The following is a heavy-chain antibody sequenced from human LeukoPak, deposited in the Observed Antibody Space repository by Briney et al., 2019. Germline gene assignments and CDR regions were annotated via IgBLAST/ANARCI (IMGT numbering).Heavy chain of an antibody. V-gene: IGHV1-69*13. J-gene: IGHJ3*02. CDR3: ARGGGTAMVNDAFDI. CDR1: GGTFSSYA. CDR2: IIPIFGTA. Sequence: SVKVSCKASGGTFSSYAISWVRQAPGQGLELMGGIIPIFGTANYAQKFQGRVTITADESTSTAYMELSSLRSEDTAVYYCARGGGTAMVNDAFDIWGQATMVTVSS. D-gene: IGHD5-18*01.